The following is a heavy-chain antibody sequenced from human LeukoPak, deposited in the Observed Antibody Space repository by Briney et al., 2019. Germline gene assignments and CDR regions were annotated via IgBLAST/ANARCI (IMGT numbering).Heavy chain of an antibody. J-gene: IGHJ5*02. CDR1: GGTFSRNA. Sequence: ASVKVSCKASGGTFSRNAITWVRQAPGQGLEWMGRIIPIFGTSKNAQKFQGRVTISADKSTSTAYMELSSLRSEDTAMYYCAAGWGAAVGGFDPWGQGTLVTVSS. CDR2: IIPIFGTS. D-gene: IGHD6-13*01. CDR3: AAGWGAAVGGFDP. V-gene: IGHV1-69*06.